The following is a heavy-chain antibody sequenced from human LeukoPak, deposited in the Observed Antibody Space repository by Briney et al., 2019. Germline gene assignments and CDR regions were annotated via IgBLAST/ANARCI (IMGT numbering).Heavy chain of an antibody. V-gene: IGHV4-59*08. CDR2: IHYSGST. Sequence: PSETLSLTCTVSVDSISSYYWSWIRQPPGKGLEWIGSIHYSGSTTYNPSLKSPVTISVDTSKNQFSLKLSSVTAADTAVYYCARRLGSSSTGFDYWGQGTLVTVSS. D-gene: IGHD2-2*01. CDR3: ARRLGSSSTGFDY. CDR1: VDSISSYY. J-gene: IGHJ4*02.